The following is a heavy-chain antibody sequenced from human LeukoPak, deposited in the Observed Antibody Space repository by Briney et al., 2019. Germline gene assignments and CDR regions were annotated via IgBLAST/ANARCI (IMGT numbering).Heavy chain of an antibody. Sequence: PGGSLRLSCVASGFTISSYSMNWVRQAPGKGLEWVSYISRSSGTMYYADSEKGRFAISRDNAKNSLYLQMNSLRAEDTAVYYCARDSGSGYDFGYWGQGALVTVSS. J-gene: IGHJ4*02. D-gene: IGHD5-12*01. CDR3: ARDSGSGYDFGY. CDR2: ISRSSGTM. V-gene: IGHV3-48*04. CDR1: GFTISSYS.